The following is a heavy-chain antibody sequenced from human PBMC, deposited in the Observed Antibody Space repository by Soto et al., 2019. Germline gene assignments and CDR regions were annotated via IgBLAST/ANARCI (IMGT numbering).Heavy chain of an antibody. J-gene: IGHJ6*02. D-gene: IGHD5-12*01. CDR3: ARGRDGYNYYYYGMDV. CDR1: GFTFSSYA. Sequence: EVQLLESGGGLVQPGGSLRLSCAASGFTFSSYAMSWVRQAPGKGLEWVSAISGSGGSTYYADSVKGRFTISRDNSKNTLYLQMNSLRAEDTAVYYCARGRDGYNYYYYGMDVWGQGTTVTVSS. V-gene: IGHV3-23*01. CDR2: ISGSGGST.